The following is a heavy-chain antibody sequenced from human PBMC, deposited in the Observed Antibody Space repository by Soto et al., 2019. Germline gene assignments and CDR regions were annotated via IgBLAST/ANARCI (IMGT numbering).Heavy chain of an antibody. CDR3: ATVHNTSQSFDY. CDR2: TGISGRTT. Sequence: EVQLLDSGGGLVQPVESLRISCAASGFIGNTYAMRWVRQAPGQGLELVSTTGISGRTTYYADSVQFRCPVSRDDSKNTLALQRSSLRAADTAVYYCATVHNTSQSFDYWGQGPLVTFSP. CDR1: GFIGNTYA. V-gene: IGHV3-23*01. J-gene: IGHJ4*02. D-gene: IGHD1-20*01.